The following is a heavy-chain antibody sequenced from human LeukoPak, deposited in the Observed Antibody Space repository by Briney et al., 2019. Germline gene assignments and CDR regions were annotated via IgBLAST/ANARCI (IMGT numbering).Heavy chain of an antibody. Sequence: GASVKVSCKASGYTFTSYGISWVRQAPGQGLECMGWISAYNGNTNYAQKLQGRVTMTTDTSTSTAYMELRSLRSDDTAVYYCARDKGHPLWFGESHYWGQGTLVTVSS. CDR2: ISAYNGNT. CDR3: ARDKGHPLWFGESHY. V-gene: IGHV1-18*01. CDR1: GYTFTSYG. D-gene: IGHD3-10*01. J-gene: IGHJ4*02.